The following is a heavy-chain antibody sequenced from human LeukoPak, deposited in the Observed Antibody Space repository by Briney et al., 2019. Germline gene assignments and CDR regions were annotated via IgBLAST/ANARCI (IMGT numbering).Heavy chain of an antibody. J-gene: IGHJ5*02. V-gene: IGHV3-23*01. CDR1: GFTFSSYA. CDR3: AKDVWWSVS. Sequence: GGSLRLSCAASGFTFSSYAMSWVRQAPGKGLEWVSTIGDNGDSTYYADSVKGRFTISRDNSKNTLYLQMNSLRAEDTAIYYCAKDVWWSVSWGQGTLVTVSS. D-gene: IGHD2-8*02. CDR2: IGDNGDST.